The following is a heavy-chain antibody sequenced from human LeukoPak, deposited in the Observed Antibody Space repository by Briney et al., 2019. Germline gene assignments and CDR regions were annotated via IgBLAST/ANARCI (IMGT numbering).Heavy chain of an antibody. J-gene: IGHJ4*02. D-gene: IGHD2-2*01. CDR3: TTHIVVVPAADY. V-gene: IGHV3-74*01. CDR2: INGDGSST. CDR1: GFTVRSYW. Sequence: AGGSLRLSCAASGFTVRSYWMYWVRQAPGKGLVWVSLINGDGSSTTYADSVEGRFTISSDSAKNTLYLQMNSLRAEDTAVYYCTTHIVVVPAADYWGQGTLVTVSS.